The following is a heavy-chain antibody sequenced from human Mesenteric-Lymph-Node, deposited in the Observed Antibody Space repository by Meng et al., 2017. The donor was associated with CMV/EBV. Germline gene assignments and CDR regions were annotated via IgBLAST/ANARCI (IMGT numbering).Heavy chain of an antibody. J-gene: IGHJ4*02. CDR3: AREINTAMVNLIDY. V-gene: IGHV3-74*01. Sequence: GGSLRLSCAASGFTFSSYWMHWVRQAPGKGLVWVSRINSDGSSTSYADSVKGRFTISRDNAKNTLYLQMNSLRAEDTAVYYCAREINTAMVNLIDYWGQGTLVTVSS. D-gene: IGHD5-18*01. CDR1: GFTFSSYW. CDR2: INSDGSST.